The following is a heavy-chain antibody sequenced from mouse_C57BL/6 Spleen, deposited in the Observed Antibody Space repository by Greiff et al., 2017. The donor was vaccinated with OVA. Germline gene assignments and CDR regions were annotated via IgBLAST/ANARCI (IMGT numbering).Heavy chain of an antibody. J-gene: IGHJ4*01. CDR3: ARYPLAMDY. CDR2: IRNKANGYTT. V-gene: IGHV7-3*01. Sequence: EVKVVESGGGLVQPGGSLSLSCAASGFTFTDYYMSWVRQPPGKALEWLGFIRNKANGYTTEYSASVKGRFTISRDNSQSILYLQMNALRAEDSATYYCARYPLAMDYWGQVTSVTVSS. CDR1: GFTFTDYY.